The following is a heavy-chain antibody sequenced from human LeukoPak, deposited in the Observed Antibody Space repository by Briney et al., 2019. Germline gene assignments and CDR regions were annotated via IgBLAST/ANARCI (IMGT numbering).Heavy chain of an antibody. CDR2: IIPIFGTA. CDR3: ARGLKLFVVVPAAMGY. V-gene: IGHV1-69*13. J-gene: IGHJ4*02. Sequence: ASVKVSCKASGYTFTSYGISWVRPAPGQGLEWMGGIIPIFGTANYAQKFQGRVTITADESTSTAYMELSSLRSEDTAVYYCARGLKLFVVVPAAMGYWGQGTLVTVSS. CDR1: GYTFTSYG. D-gene: IGHD2-2*01.